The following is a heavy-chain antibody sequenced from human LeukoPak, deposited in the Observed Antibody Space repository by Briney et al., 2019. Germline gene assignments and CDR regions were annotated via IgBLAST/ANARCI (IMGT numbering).Heavy chain of an antibody. Sequence: AGGSLRLSCAASGFTFSGYWMTWVRQAPGKGLEWVANIKEDGGEGYYVDSVRGRFTISRDNAKNSLYLQMNSLRAEDTAVYYCARDLSPGDYPYYFDYWGQGTLVTVSS. J-gene: IGHJ4*02. CDR3: ARDLSPGDYPYYFDY. CDR2: IKEDGGEG. V-gene: IGHV3-7*01. D-gene: IGHD3-16*01. CDR1: GFTFSGYW.